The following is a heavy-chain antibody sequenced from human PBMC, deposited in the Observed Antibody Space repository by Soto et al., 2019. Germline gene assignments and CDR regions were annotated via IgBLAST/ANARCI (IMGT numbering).Heavy chain of an antibody. CDR3: ARDPLRKVTTFNYYYYGMDV. V-gene: IGHV1-18*01. CDR2: ISAYNGNT. Sequence: ASVKVSCKASGYTFTSYGISWVRQAPGQGLEWMGWISAYNGNTNYAQKLQGRVTMTTDTSTSTAYMELRSLRSDDTAVYYCARDPLRKVTTFNYYYYGMDVWGQGSTVTVSS. D-gene: IGHD4-17*01. CDR1: GYTFTSYG. J-gene: IGHJ6*02.